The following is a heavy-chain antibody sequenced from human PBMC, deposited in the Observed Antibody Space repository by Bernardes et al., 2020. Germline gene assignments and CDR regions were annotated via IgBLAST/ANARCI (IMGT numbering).Heavy chain of an antibody. J-gene: IGHJ6*04. V-gene: IGHV7-4-1*02. Sequence: ASVKVSCKASGYTFTSYAMNWVRQAPGQGLEWMGWINTNTGNPTYAQGFTGRFVFSLDTSVSTAYLQISSLKAEDTAVYYCARSTIFGVVTYGMDVWGKGTTVTVSS. CDR3: ARSTIFGVVTYGMDV. D-gene: IGHD3-3*01. CDR1: GYTFTSYA. CDR2: INTNTGNP.